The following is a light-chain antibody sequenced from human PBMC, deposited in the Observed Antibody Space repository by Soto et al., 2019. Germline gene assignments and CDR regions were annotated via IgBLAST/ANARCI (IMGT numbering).Light chain of an antibody. Sequence: ESVLTQSPGTLSLTPRERATLSCRASQSISNNYLAWYQQNPGQAPRLLIYGASNRATGIPDRFSGSGSGTDFTLTISRLEPEDFAVYYCQQYGSSGTFGQGTKVAIK. J-gene: IGKJ1*01. CDR1: QSISNNY. V-gene: IGKV3-20*01. CDR2: GAS. CDR3: QQYGSSGT.